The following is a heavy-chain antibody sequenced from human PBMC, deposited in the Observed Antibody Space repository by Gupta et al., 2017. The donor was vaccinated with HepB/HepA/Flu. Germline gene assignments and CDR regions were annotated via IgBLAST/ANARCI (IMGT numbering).Heavy chain of an antibody. CDR1: GGSFSGYY. CDR3: ARVLLRNSRTTVTTRYYYYMDV. CDR2: INHSGST. V-gene: IGHV4-34*01. J-gene: IGHJ6*03. Sequence: QVQLQQWGAGLLKPSETLSLTCAVYGGSFSGYYWSWIRQPPGKGLEWIGEINHSGSTNYNPSLKSRVTISVDTSKNQFSLKLSSVTAADTAVYYCARVLLRNSRTTVTTRYYYYMDVWGKGTTVTVSS. D-gene: IGHD4-11*01.